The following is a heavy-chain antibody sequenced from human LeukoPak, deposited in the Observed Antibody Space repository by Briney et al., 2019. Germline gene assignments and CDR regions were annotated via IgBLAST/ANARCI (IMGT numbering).Heavy chain of an antibody. Sequence: GGSLRLSCAASGFTFSRYWMHWVRQAPGKGLVWVSRIKSDGSTNYADSVKGRFTISRDNAKNTVSLQVNRLRAEDTGAYYCARAPAEIGGYYPEYFRHWGQGTLVTVSS. CDR3: ARAPAEIGGYYPEYFRH. J-gene: IGHJ1*01. CDR2: IKSDGST. CDR1: GFTFSRYW. V-gene: IGHV3-74*01. D-gene: IGHD3-22*01.